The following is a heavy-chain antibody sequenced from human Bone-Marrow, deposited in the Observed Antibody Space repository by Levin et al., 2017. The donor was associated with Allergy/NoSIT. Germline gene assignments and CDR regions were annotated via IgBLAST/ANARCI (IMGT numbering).Heavy chain of an antibody. Sequence: GESLKISCAASGFTFSSYAMHWVRQAPGKGLEWVAVISYDGSNKYYADSVKGRFTISRDNSKNTLYLQMNSLRAEDTAVYYCARDGLKWVGATGYFDYWGQGTLVTVSS. J-gene: IGHJ4*02. CDR3: ARDGLKWVGATGYFDY. D-gene: IGHD1-26*01. V-gene: IGHV3-30-3*01. CDR1: GFTFSSYA. CDR2: ISYDGSNK.